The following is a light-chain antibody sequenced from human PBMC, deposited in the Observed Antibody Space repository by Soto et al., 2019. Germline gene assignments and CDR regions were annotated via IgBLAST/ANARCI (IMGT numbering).Light chain of an antibody. V-gene: IGKV3-11*01. CDR1: QSISNY. CDR3: QQRINWPALT. CDR2: DAS. J-gene: IGKJ4*01. Sequence: EIVLTQSPATLSLSPGERATLSCRASQSISNYLAWYQQQQAQAPRLLIYDASNRATGIPARFSGSGSGTVFSLPISSREPEDFALYYCQQRINWPALTFGGGTKVEIK.